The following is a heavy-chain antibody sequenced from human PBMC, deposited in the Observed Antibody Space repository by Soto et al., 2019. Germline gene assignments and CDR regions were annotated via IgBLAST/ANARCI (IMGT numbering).Heavy chain of an antibody. CDR1: GFTFSTYA. V-gene: IGHV3-23*01. J-gene: IGHJ4*02. D-gene: IGHD6-13*01. Sequence: PGGSLRLSSAASGFTFSTYAMSWVRQAPGKGLEWVSAISGSGGSTYYADSVKGRFTISRDNSKNTLYLQMNSLRAEDTAVYYCAKGGYIAAYVNYWGPGTLVTVSS. CDR3: AKGGYIAAYVNY. CDR2: ISGSGGST.